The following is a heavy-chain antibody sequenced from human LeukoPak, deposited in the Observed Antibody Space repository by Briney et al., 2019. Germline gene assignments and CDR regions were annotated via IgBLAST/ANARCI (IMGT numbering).Heavy chain of an antibody. J-gene: IGHJ4*02. CDR1: GYTFTSCL. V-gene: IGHV1-46*01. CDR2: IHPGDGDR. CDR3: ARDLFGAWTWDY. D-gene: IGHD2-21*02. Sequence: ASVKVSCKTSGYTFTSCLIHWIRQAPGQGFEWVAKIHPGDGDRDYAQRFQGRVTMASDSSTTTVYMELTCLTSEDTAVYYCARDLFGAWTWDYWGQGTLITVSS.